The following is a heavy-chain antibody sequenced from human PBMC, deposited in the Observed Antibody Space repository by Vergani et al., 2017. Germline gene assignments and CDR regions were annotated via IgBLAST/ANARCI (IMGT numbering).Heavy chain of an antibody. CDR2: ISSSSSTI. CDR1: GFTFSSYS. V-gene: IGHV3-48*01. Sequence: EVQLVESGGGLVQPGGSLGLSCAASGFTFSSYSMNWVRQAPGKGLEWVSYISSSSSTIYYADSVKGRFTISRDNAKNSLYLQMNSLRAEDTAVYYCARGSEVGFDYWGQGTLVTVSS. J-gene: IGHJ4*02. D-gene: IGHD3-16*01. CDR3: ARGSEVGFDY.